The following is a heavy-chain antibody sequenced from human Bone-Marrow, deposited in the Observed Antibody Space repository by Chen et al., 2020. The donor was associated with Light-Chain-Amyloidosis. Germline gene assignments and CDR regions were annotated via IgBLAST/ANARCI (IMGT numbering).Heavy chain of an antibody. CDR2: INTITGRP. Sequence: QVQLVQSGSELRRPGASVNISCKISGYRFSDYSLNWVQQTPGHGLEFMGWINTITGRPTYAQGFTGRVVFSVDTSVSTAYLHITDLKSEDTGTYYCARDPWGAGSAFDVWGRGTHVTVSA. J-gene: IGHJ3*01. CDR3: ARDPWGAGSAFDV. D-gene: IGHD7-27*01. CDR1: GYRFSDYS. V-gene: IGHV7-4-1*02.